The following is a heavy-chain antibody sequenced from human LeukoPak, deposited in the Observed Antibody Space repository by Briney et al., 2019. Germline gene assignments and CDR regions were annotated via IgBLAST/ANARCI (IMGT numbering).Heavy chain of an antibody. Sequence: GGSLRLSCAASGFTLSTYTMNWVRQAPGKGLEWVSSITSSSSHMYYADSVKGRFTISRDNAENSLHLQMNSLRAEDAAIYYCARSVGLDSWGQGTLVTVSS. CDR2: ITSSSSHM. V-gene: IGHV3-21*01. CDR3: ARSVGLDS. J-gene: IGHJ5*01. CDR1: GFTLSTYT. D-gene: IGHD1-26*01.